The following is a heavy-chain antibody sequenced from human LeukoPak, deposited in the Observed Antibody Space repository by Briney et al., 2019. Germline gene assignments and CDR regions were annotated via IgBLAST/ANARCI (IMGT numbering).Heavy chain of an antibody. V-gene: IGHV1-69*05. CDR3: ASEAWGYYDSSGYFDY. Sequence: ASVKVSCKAPGGTFSSYAISWVRQAPGQGLEWMGRIIPIFGTANYAQKFQGRVTITTDESTSTAYMELSSLRSEDTAVYYCASEAWGYYDSSGYFDYWGQGTLVTVSS. CDR1: GGTFSSYA. CDR2: IIPIFGTA. D-gene: IGHD3-22*01. J-gene: IGHJ4*02.